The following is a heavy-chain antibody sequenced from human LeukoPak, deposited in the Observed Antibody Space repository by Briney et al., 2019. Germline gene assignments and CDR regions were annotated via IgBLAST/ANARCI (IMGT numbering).Heavy chain of an antibody. CDR1: GFTFSSYN. CDR3: ARGIGYNFDY. V-gene: IGHV3-48*01. D-gene: IGHD6-13*01. Sequence: PGGSLRLSCAASGFTFSSYNMNWVRQAPGKGLEWLSHISSSSIIYYADSVKGRFTISRDNAKNSLYLQMNSLRAEDTAVYYCARGIGYNFDYWGQGTLVTVSS. J-gene: IGHJ4*02. CDR2: ISSSSII.